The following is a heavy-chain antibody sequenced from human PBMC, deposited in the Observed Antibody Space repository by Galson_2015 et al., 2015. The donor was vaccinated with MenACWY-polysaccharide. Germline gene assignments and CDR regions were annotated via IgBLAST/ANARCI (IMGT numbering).Heavy chain of an antibody. CDR3: TRDRPIDY. J-gene: IGHJ4*02. CDR2: INSDASST. V-gene: IGHV3-74*03. Sequence: SLRLSCAASGLTFSNNWIHWVRHAPGKGLVWVSRINSDASSTAYAASVKGRFSISGDDSKSTAYLQMNSLQTEDTAVYYCTRDRPIDYWGQGTLVTVSS. CDR1: GLTFSNNW.